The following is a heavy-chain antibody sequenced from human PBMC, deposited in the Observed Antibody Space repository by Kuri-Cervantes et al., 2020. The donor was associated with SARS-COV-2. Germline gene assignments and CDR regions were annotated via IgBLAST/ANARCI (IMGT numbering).Heavy chain of an antibody. Sequence: ASVKVSCKASGYTFTGYYMHWVRQAPGQGLEWMGWINPNSGGTNYAQKLQGRVTMTTDTSTSTAYMEPRSLRSDDTAVYYCARAYDYGDYVGAFDIWGQGTMVTVSS. CDR1: GYTFTGYY. CDR2: INPNSGGT. D-gene: IGHD4-17*01. J-gene: IGHJ3*02. V-gene: IGHV1-2*02. CDR3: ARAYDYGDYVGAFDI.